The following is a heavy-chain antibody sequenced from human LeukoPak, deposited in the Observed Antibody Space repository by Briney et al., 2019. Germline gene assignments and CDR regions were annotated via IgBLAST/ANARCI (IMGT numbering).Heavy chain of an antibody. CDR3: ARGLWTQPGLVPFNY. CDR2: IHHFGRT. D-gene: IGHD5-18*01. CDR1: GDSIISYY. V-gene: IGHV4-59*01. Sequence: SETQSLTCSVSGDSIISYYWNWLRQSPGKGLEWIGNIHHFGRTKYNSSLRSRVTMFLDSSKKQFPLKLTSVTPTDTAVYYCARGLWTQPGLVPFNYWGQGILVTVSS. J-gene: IGHJ4*02.